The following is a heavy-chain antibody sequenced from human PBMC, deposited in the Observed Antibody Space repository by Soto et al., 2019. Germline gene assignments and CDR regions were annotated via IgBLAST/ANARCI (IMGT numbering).Heavy chain of an antibody. CDR1: GFTFDDYT. CDR3: GRGGSDSPMAPGY. J-gene: IGHJ4*02. D-gene: IGHD5-18*01. CDR2: INPDGSVT. Sequence: PGGSLRLSCAASGFTFDDYTMHWVRQAPGKGLVWVSRINPDGSVTNYADSVKGRFTISRDNAKNTLYLQMNSLRAEDTAVFYCGRGGSDSPMAPGYWGQGTLVTVSS. V-gene: IGHV3-74*01.